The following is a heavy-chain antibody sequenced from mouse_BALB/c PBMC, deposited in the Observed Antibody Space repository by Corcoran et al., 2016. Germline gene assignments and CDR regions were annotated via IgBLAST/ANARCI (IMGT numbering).Heavy chain of an antibody. D-gene: IGHD1-1*02. CDR2: ILPGSGNT. CDR1: GYTFSSYW. Sequence: QVQLQQSGAELMRPGASVMISCKTTGYTFSSYWIHWVKQRPGHGLEWIGEILPGSGNTNCNEEFRGKATFTADTSSNTAYMQFSSLTSEDSAVYYCVRQGGAYWGQGTLVTVSA. J-gene: IGHJ3*01. CDR3: VRQGGAY. V-gene: IGHV1-9*01.